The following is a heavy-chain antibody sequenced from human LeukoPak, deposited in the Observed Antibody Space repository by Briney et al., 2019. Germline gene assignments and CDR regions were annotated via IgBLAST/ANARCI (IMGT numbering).Heavy chain of an antibody. CDR3: ATTLTVTTGFY. D-gene: IGHD4-17*01. CDR1: GFTFSSYW. CDR2: IKEDGSEK. V-gene: IGHV3-7*01. Sequence: GGSLRLSCAASGFTFSSYWMSWVRQAPGKGLEWVANIKEDGSEKYYADSVKGRFTISRDNAENSLYLQMHSLRAEDTAVYYCATTLTVTTGFYWGQGTLVTVSS. J-gene: IGHJ4*02.